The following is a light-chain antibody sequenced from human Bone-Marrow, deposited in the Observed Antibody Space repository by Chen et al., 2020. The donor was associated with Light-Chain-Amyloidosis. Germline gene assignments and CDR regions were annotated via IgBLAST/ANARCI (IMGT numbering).Light chain of an antibody. V-gene: IGLV1-51*01. Sequence: QSVLTQPPSVSAAPGQSVTISCSGDISNMRMNYVSWYQQYPGTAPKLLIFDNHQQPAGIPDRSSGSKSGTSATLSIAGLRTGDEAEYYCGAWDITLSASVFGGGTKLTVL. J-gene: IGLJ3*02. CDR1: ISNMRMNY. CDR3: GAWDITLSASV. CDR2: DNH.